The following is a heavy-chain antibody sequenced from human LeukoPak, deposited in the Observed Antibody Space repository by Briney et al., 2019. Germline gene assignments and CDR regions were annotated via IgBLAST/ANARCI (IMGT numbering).Heavy chain of an antibody. CDR1: GGSISSHY. V-gene: IGHV4-4*07. Sequence: PSETLSLTCTVSGGSISSHYWSWIRQPAGKGLEWIGRIYTSGSTNYNPSLKSRVTMSVDTSKNQFSLKLSSVTAADTAVYYCARDGPMVYYYYYMDVWGNGTTVTVSS. CDR3: ARDGPMVYYYYYMDV. J-gene: IGHJ6*03. CDR2: IYTSGST. D-gene: IGHD4/OR15-4a*01.